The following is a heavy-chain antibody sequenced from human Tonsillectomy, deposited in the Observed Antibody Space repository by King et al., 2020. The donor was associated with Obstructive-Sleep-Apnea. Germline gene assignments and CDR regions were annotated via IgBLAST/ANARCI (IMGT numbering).Heavy chain of an antibody. CDR1: GGSFNNFY. Sequence: MQLQESGPGLVKPSETLSLTCTVSGGSFNNFYWSWSRQPPGKGLEWMGDINFSVSANYNPSLTSRVTLSVDTPNNQFSLKWRSGTAADTAVYFCARQFEYPFYFDSWGQGTLVTVSS. J-gene: IGHJ4*02. CDR2: INFSVSA. D-gene: IGHD2/OR15-2a*01. CDR3: ARQFEYPFYFDS. V-gene: IGHV4-59*08.